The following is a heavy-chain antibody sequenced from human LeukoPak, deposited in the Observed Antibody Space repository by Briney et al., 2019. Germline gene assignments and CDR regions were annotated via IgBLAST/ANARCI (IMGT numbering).Heavy chain of an antibody. J-gene: IGHJ4*02. V-gene: IGHV3-23*01. CDR2: ISGSGGST. CDR1: GFTFSSYA. D-gene: IGHD6-6*01. Sequence: PGGSLRLSRAASGFTFSSYAMSWVRQAPGKGLEWVSAISGSGGSTYYADSVKGRFTISRDNSKNTLYLQMNSLRAEDTAVYYCAKAGSIAARPPIFDYWGQGTLVTVSS. CDR3: AKAGSIAARPPIFDY.